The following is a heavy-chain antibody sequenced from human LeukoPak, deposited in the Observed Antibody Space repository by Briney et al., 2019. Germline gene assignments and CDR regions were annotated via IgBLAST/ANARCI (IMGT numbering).Heavy chain of an antibody. CDR2: VSNSGASA. V-gene: IGHV3-23*01. J-gene: IGHJ4*02. D-gene: IGHD2-8*01. Sequence: GGSLRLSCAGSGFSFSNYVMTWVRQAPGKGLEWVSTVSNSGASAYYADSVKGRFTISRDNSKNTLYLQMNSLRAEDTAVYYCAKNLEAFTVYYFDYWGQGTLVTVSS. CDR3: AKNLEAFTVYYFDY. CDR1: GFSFSNYV.